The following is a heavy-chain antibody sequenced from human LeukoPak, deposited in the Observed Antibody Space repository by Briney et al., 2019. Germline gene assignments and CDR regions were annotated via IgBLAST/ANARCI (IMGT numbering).Heavy chain of an antibody. V-gene: IGHV4-39*01. CDR3: ARVARPGNGWSIFDS. CDR2: IYYSGST. D-gene: IGHD6-19*01. J-gene: IGHJ4*02. CDR1: GGSITSTSFY. Sequence: SETLSLTCTVSGGSITSTSFYWGWIRQPPGKGLAWLGSIYYSGSTYDNPSLKSRVTIFVDRSKNQFSLKLSSVTAADTAVYYCARVARPGNGWSIFDSWGQGTQVTVSS.